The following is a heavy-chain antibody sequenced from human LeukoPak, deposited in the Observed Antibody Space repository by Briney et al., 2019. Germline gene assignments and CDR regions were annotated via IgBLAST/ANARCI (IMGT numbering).Heavy chain of an antibody. Sequence: GASVKVSCKASGGTFSSYAISWVRQAPGQGLERMGGIIPIFGTANYAQKFQGRVTITADKSTSTAYMELSSLRSEDTAVYYCARDSPYYYGSGSATYYMDVWGKGTTVTISS. CDR1: GGTFSSYA. CDR3: ARDSPYYYGSGSATYYMDV. CDR2: IIPIFGTA. D-gene: IGHD3-10*01. V-gene: IGHV1-69*06. J-gene: IGHJ6*03.